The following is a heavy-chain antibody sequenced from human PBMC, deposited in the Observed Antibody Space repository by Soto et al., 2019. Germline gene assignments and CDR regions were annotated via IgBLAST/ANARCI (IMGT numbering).Heavy chain of an antibody. Sequence: GGSLRLSCAASGFTFSSYWMHWVRQAPGKGLVWVSRINSDGSSTSYADSVKDRFTISRDNAKNTLYLQMNSLRAEDTAVYYCARDEYNSYGSYYYYYGMDVWGQGTTVTVSS. CDR1: GFTFSSYW. CDR3: ARDEYNSYGSYYYYYGMDV. J-gene: IGHJ6*02. CDR2: INSDGSST. V-gene: IGHV3-74*01. D-gene: IGHD5-18*01.